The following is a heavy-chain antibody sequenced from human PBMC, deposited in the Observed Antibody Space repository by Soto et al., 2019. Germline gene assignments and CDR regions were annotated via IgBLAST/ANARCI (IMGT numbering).Heavy chain of an antibody. J-gene: IGHJ4*02. Sequence: ASVKVSCKASGGTFSSYTIRWVRQAPGQGLEWMGRIIPIIGIANYAQKFQGRVTITADKSTSTAYMELSSLRSEDTAVYYCAKQHGYGDYVDYWGQGTLVTVSS. CDR2: IIPIIGIA. CDR1: GGTFSSYT. D-gene: IGHD4-17*01. CDR3: AKQHGYGDYVDY. V-gene: IGHV1-69*02.